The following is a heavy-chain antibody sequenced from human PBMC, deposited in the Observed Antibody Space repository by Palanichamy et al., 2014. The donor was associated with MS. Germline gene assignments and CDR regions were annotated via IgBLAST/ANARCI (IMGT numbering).Heavy chain of an antibody. J-gene: IGHJ6*02. CDR2: ISSNGGST. CDR3: ARRSGELCLDV. D-gene: IGHD1-26*01. V-gene: IGHV3-64*01. CDR1: GFTFSSSP. Sequence: EVQLVESGGGLVQPGGSLRLSCAASGFTFSSSPMHWVRQAPGKGLECVSAISSNGGSTYYANSVKGRFTISRDNSKNTLYLQMGSLRPEDMAVYYCARRSGELCLDVWGQGTTVTVSS.